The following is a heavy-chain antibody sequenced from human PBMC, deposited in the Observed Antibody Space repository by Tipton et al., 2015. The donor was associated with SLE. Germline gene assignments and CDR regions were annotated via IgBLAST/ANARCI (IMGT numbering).Heavy chain of an antibody. Sequence: VQLVQSGAEVKKPGESLKISCKGSGYSFTSYWIGWVRQMPGKGLEWMGIIYPGDSDTRYSPSFQGQVTISADKSINTAYLQWSSLKASDTAMYYCAKYNSIVVTHDAFDIWGQGTMVTVSS. J-gene: IGHJ3*02. CDR1: GYSFTSYW. CDR3: AKYNSIVVTHDAFDI. D-gene: IGHD3-22*01. CDR2: IYPGDSDT. V-gene: IGHV5-51*01.